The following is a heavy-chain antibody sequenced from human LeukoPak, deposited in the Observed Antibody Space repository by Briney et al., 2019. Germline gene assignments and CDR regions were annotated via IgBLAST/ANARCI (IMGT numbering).Heavy chain of an antibody. V-gene: IGHV1-69*01. CDR2: SIPIFGTA. D-gene: IGHD3-3*01. Sequence: ASVKVSCKASGGTFSSYAISWVRQAPGQGLEWMGGSIPIFGTANYAQRFQGRVTITADESTSTAYMELSSLRSEDTAVYYCASTYYDFWSGHDDCWGQGTLVTVSS. J-gene: IGHJ4*02. CDR1: GGTFSSYA. CDR3: ASTYYDFWSGHDDC.